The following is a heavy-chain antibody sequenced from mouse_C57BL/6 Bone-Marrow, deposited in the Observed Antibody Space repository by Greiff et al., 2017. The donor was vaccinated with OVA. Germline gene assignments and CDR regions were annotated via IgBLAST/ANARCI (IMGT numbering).Heavy chain of an antibody. CDR3: ARPLITTVVDY. CDR2: ISSGGSYT. Sequence: EVKLVESGGDLVKPGGSLKLSCAASGFTFSSYGMSWVRQTPDKRLEWVATISSGGSYTYYPDSVKGRFTISRDNAKNTLYLQMSSLKSEDTAMYYCARPLITTVVDYWGQGTTLTVSS. J-gene: IGHJ2*01. D-gene: IGHD1-1*01. CDR1: GFTFSSYG. V-gene: IGHV5-6*01.